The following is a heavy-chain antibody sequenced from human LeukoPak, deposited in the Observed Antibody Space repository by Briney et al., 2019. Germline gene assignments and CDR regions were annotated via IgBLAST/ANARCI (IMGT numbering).Heavy chain of an antibody. Sequence: PGGSLRLSCAASGFTFYIYPMHWVRQAPGKGLEWVAFISDDGSTKYYADSVKGRFPISRDNSKNTLYLQMNSLRAEDTAMYYCAREGDGYNAFDYWGQGILVTVSS. CDR1: GFTFYIYP. J-gene: IGHJ4*02. CDR3: AREGDGYNAFDY. CDR2: ISDDGSTK. V-gene: IGHV3-30-3*01. D-gene: IGHD5-24*01.